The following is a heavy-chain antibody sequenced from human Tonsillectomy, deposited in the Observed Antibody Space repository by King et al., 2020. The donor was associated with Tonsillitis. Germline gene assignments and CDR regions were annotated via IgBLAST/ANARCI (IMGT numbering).Heavy chain of an antibody. CDR2: ISWDSVSI. D-gene: IGHD1-26*01. CDR1: GFTFDDYA. Sequence: QLVESGGGLVQPGRSLRLSCAASGFTFDDYAMHWVRQAPGKGLEGVSGISWDSVSIGYSEPVKGRFTISKDKAKNSLYLQVNSLRAEDTALYFCAKDWEPSIFCYFDSWGQGTLVTVSS. J-gene: IGHJ4*02. V-gene: IGHV3-9*01. CDR3: AKDWEPSIFCYFDS.